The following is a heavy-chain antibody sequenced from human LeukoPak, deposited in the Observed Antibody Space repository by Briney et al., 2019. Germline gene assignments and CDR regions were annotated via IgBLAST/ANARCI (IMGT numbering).Heavy chain of an antibody. J-gene: IGHJ4*02. CDR1: GDTFTEYY. Sequence: ASVKVSCKASGDTFTEYYMHWVRRAPGQGLEWMGWINPNSGDTKYTQKFQGWFTMTRDTSISTAYMELSRLTSDDTAVYYCASDRSYDKGPIDYSGQGTLVTVSS. CDR3: ASDRSYDKGPIDY. CDR2: INPNSGDT. V-gene: IGHV1-2*04. D-gene: IGHD3-22*01.